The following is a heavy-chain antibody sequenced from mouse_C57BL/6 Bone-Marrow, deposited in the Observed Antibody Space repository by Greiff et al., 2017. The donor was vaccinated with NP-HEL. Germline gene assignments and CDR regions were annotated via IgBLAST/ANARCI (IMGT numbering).Heavy chain of an antibody. CDR1: GYTFTNYW. V-gene: IGHV1-63*01. Sequence: VQLQQSGAELVRPGTSVKMSCKASGYTFTNYWIGWAKQRPGHGLEWIGDIYPGGGYTNYNEKFKGKATMTADKSSSTAYMQFSSLTSEDSAIYYCAVITTVVAPDYWGQGTTLTVSS. CDR3: AVITTVVAPDY. CDR2: IYPGGGYT. J-gene: IGHJ2*01. D-gene: IGHD1-1*01.